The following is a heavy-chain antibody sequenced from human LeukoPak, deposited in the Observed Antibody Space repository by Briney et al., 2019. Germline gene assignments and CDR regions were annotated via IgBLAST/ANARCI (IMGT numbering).Heavy chain of an antibody. CDR1: GFSFDAYA. Sequence: PGGSLRLSCAASGFSFDAYAIHWVRQAPGKGLEWVSLISWDGSTTHYADSVKGRFTISRDNSKNSLSLQMNGLRTEDTALYYCAKDGLGGKFYFYYMDVWGKGTTVTVSS. V-gene: IGHV3-43*02. CDR2: ISWDGSTT. D-gene: IGHD1-26*01. J-gene: IGHJ6*03. CDR3: AKDGLGGKFYFYYMDV.